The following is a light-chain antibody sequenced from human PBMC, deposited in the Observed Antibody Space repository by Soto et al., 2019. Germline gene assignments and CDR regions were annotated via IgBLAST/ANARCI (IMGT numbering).Light chain of an antibody. CDR3: QQYENLPT. V-gene: IGKV1-9*01. Sequence: IQLTQSPSSLSASVGDRVTITCRASPAIASFLAWYQQKPGTAPKLLIYGASTLQSGVPSRFSGSRSGTDYTLTIASLQPEDIATYYCQQYENLPTFGQGTRLEI. J-gene: IGKJ5*01. CDR1: PAIASF. CDR2: GAS.